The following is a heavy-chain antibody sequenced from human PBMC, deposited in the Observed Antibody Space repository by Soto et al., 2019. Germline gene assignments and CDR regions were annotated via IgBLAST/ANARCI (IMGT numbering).Heavy chain of an antibody. V-gene: IGHV3-7*01. J-gene: IGHJ3*02. CDR1: GFTFSSYW. D-gene: IGHD2-15*01. CDR2: IKEDGTEK. Sequence: GGSLRLSCAASGFTFSSYWMSWVRQAPGKGLEWLANIKEDGTEKYYVDSLKGRFTISRDNAKNSLYVQMNGLRVDDTAVYYYARGGIGYCSGGTCFHTAFDMWGQGSMVTVSS. CDR3: ARGGIGYCSGGTCFHTAFDM.